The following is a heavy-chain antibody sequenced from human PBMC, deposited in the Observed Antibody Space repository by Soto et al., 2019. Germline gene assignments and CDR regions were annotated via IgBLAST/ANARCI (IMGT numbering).Heavy chain of an antibody. V-gene: IGHV4-30-2*05. Sequence: PSETLSLTCAVSGGSISSGGYSWTWIRQPPGKGLEWIGYIYHSGSTYYNPSLKSRVTISVDTSKNQFSLKLSSVTAADTAVYYCASLSIVVDPSETRFDYWGQGTLVTVSS. D-gene: IGHD3-22*01. CDR2: IYHSGST. CDR3: ASLSIVVDPSETRFDY. J-gene: IGHJ4*02. CDR1: GGSISSGGYS.